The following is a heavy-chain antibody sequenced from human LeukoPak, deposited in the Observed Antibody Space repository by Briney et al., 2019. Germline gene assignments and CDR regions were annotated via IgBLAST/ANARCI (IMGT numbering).Heavy chain of an antibody. D-gene: IGHD3-10*01. CDR2: MHSSGST. J-gene: IGHJ4*02. V-gene: IGHV4-39*07. CDR3: ARETYGSGRTRFDY. Sequence: SETLSLTCTVSGPSISSTIYYWGWIRQPPGKGLEWIGSMHSSGSTYYNPSLRSRVTISIDTSKNQFSLKLSSVTAADTAVYYCARETYGSGRTRFDYWGQGTLVTVSS. CDR1: GPSISSTIYY.